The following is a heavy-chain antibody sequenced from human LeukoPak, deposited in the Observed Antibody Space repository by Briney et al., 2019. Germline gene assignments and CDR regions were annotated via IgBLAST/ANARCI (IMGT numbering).Heavy chain of an antibody. CDR3: AKSYNGYESKPDY. J-gene: IGHJ4*02. CDR2: ISDSGGTT. CDR1: GFTFSSFA. D-gene: IGHD5-12*01. V-gene: IGHV3-23*01. Sequence: PGGSLRLSCAVSGFTFSSFAMSWVRQAPGKGLEWVSVISDSGGTTFYADSVKGRFTISRDNSKITLYLQMNSLRAEDTAVYYCAKSYNGYESKPDYWGQGTLVTVSS.